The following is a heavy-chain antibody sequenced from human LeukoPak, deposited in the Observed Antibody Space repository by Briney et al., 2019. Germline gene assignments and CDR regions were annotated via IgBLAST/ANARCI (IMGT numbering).Heavy chain of an antibody. CDR1: GGTITSSDYY. CDR2: IYYSGST. CDR3: ARHPGYSNGPDAFDI. V-gene: IGHV4-31*11. Sequence: ASETLSLTCEVSGGTITSSDYYWSWIRQHPQKGLEWIGYIYYSGSTYYNPSVMGRVTISAATSQNQFSLTLKSVTAADTAIYYCARHPGYSNGPDAFDIWGHGTLATVSS. D-gene: IGHD6-19*01. J-gene: IGHJ3*02.